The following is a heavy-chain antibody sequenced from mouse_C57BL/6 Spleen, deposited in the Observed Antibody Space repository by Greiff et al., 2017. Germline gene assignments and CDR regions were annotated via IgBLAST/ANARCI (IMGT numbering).Heavy chain of an antibody. CDR3: TRSHWGGLDY. V-gene: IGHV1-15*01. CDR1: GYTFTDYE. Sequence: VKLQESGAELVRPGASVTLSCKASGYTFTDYEMHWVKQTPVHGLEWIGAIDPETGGTAYNQKFKGKAILTADKSSSTAYMELRSLTSEDSAVYYCTRSHWGGLDYWGQGTTLTVSS. D-gene: IGHD4-1*01. J-gene: IGHJ2*01. CDR2: IDPETGGT.